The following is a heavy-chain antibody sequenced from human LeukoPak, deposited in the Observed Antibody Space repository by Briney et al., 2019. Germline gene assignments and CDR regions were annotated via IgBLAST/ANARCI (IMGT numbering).Heavy chain of an antibody. CDR3: AKGGIVGATVQAFDI. J-gene: IGHJ3*02. CDR2: ISGSGGST. CDR1: GFTFSNYW. D-gene: IGHD1-26*01. V-gene: IGHV3-23*01. Sequence: PGGSLRLSCAASGFTFSNYWMSWVRQAPGKGLEWVSAISGSGGSTYYADSVKGRFTISRDNSKNTLYLQMNSLRAEDTAVYYCAKGGIVGATVQAFDIWGQGTMVTVSS.